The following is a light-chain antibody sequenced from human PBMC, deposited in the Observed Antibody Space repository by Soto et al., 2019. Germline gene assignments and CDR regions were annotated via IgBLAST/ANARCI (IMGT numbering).Light chain of an antibody. CDR2: DVS. J-gene: IGLJ1*01. CDR1: SSDVGGYSY. Sequence: QSVLTQPASVSGSPGQSITISCTGTSSDVGGYSYVSWYQQHPGKAPKLMIYDVSNRPSGVSNRFSGSKSGNTASLTISGLQAEDEADYYCSSYTSSSLYVLGTGTKV. CDR3: SSYTSSSLYV. V-gene: IGLV2-14*01.